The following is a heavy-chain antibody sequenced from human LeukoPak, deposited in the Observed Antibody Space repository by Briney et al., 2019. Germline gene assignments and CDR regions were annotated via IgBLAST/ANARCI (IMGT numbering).Heavy chain of an antibody. V-gene: IGHV4-34*01. Sequence: SETLSLTCAVYGGSFSGYYWSWIRQPPGKGLEWIGEINHSGSTNYNPSLKSRVTISVDTSKNQFSLKLSSVTAADTAVYYCARGNLKRIAVAGTRGAFDIWGQGTMVTASS. CDR2: INHSGST. CDR3: ARGNLKRIAVAGTRGAFDI. CDR1: GGSFSGYY. D-gene: IGHD6-19*01. J-gene: IGHJ3*02.